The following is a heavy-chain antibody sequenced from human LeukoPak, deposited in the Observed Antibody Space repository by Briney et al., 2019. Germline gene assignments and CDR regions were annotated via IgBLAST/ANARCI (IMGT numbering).Heavy chain of an antibody. CDR3: ARAGHNSESGGYDY. J-gene: IGHJ4*02. D-gene: IGHD3-22*01. Sequence: ASVKVSCKPSGYTFIDHYIHWVRRAPGQGLESVGWIDPNIGNTNYAQKFQGRVTMTRDTSSSTAYIELSRLRSDDTAVYYCARAGHNSESGGYDYWGQGTLVTVSS. V-gene: IGHV1-2*02. CDR1: GYTFIDHY. CDR2: IDPNIGNT.